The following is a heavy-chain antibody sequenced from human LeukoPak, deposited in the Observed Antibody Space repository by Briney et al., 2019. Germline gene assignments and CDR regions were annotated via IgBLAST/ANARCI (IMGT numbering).Heavy chain of an antibody. V-gene: IGHV3-23*01. CDR1: GFTSSDYT. D-gene: IGHD5-12*01. CDR3: ASPIVATGKGVFDY. J-gene: IGHJ4*02. CDR2: ISVSDDST. Sequence: GGSLRLSCAASGFTSSDYTMNWVRQSPGKGLEWVSGISVSDDSTYYADSVKGRFTISRDNSKNTLYLQMNSLRAEDTAVYYCASPIVATGKGVFDYWGQGTLVTVSS.